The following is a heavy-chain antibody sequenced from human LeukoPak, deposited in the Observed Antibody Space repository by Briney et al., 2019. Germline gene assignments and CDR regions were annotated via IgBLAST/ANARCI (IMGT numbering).Heavy chain of an antibody. CDR1: GYTFTSYG. CDR3: ARITMVRGVITPSDAFDI. V-gene: IGHV1-18*01. D-gene: IGHD3-10*01. Sequence: ASVKVSCEASGYTFTSYGISWVRQAPGQGLEWMGWISAYNGNTNYAQKLQGRVTMTTDTSTSTAYMELRSLRSDDTAVYYCARITMVRGVITPSDAFDIWGQGTMVTVSS. J-gene: IGHJ3*02. CDR2: ISAYNGNT.